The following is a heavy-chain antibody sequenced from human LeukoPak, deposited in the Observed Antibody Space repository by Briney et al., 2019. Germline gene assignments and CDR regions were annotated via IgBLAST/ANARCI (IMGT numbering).Heavy chain of an antibody. CDR1: GASISSYY. J-gene: IGHJ4*02. Sequence: SETLSFTCTVSGASISSYYWSWIRQPPGKGLEWIGYIYYSGSTNYNPALKSRVTISVDTSKNQFSLKLSSVTAADTAVYYCARDNGGYSSGWYYFDYWGQGTLVTVSS. CDR2: IYYSGST. CDR3: ARDNGGYSSGWYYFDY. V-gene: IGHV4-59*01. D-gene: IGHD6-19*01.